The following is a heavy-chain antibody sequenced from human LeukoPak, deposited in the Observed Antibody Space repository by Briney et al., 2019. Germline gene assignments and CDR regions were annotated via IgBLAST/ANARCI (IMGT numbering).Heavy chain of an antibody. V-gene: IGHV3-23*01. D-gene: IGHD1-7*01. J-gene: IGHJ3*02. Sequence: GGSLRLSCAASGFTFDTYSMSWLRQAPGGGLEWASGISSDAGSAYYADSVQGRFTISRDNSDNTVSLQMSSLRAGDTAVYYCAKTGLSGTTGDAFDMWGQGTVVTVSS. CDR2: ISSDAGSA. CDR1: GFTFDTYS. CDR3: AKTGLSGTTGDAFDM.